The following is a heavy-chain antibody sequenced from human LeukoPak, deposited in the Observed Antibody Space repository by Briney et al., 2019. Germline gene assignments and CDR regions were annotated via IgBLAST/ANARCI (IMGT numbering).Heavy chain of an antibody. CDR1: GFTFSSYG. V-gene: IGHV3-30*18. CDR3: AKDRVFELWFEEASPYYFDY. D-gene: IGHD3-10*01. CDR2: ISYDGSNK. Sequence: GGSLRLSCAASGFTFSSYGMHWVRQAPGKGLEWVAVISYDGSNKYYADSVKGRFTISRDNSKNTLYLQMNSLRAEDTAVYYCAKDRVFELWFEEASPYYFDYWGQGTLVTVSS. J-gene: IGHJ4*02.